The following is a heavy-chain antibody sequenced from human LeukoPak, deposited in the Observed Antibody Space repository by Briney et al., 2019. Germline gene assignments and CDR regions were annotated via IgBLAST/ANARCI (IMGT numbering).Heavy chain of an antibody. Sequence: GASVKVSCKASGYTFTSYYMHWVRQAPGQGLEWMGWINPNSGGTSYAQKFQGRVTMTRDTSISTAYMELSRLRSDDTAVYYCARAGGLAAYYYDSSGYYWVDWGQGTLVTVSS. J-gene: IGHJ4*02. CDR3: ARAGGLAAYYYDSSGYYWVD. D-gene: IGHD3-22*01. V-gene: IGHV1-2*02. CDR1: GYTFTSYY. CDR2: INPNSGGT.